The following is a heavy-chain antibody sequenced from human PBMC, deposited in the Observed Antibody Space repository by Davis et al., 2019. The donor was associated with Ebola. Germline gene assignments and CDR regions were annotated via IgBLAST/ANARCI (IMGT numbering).Heavy chain of an antibody. V-gene: IGHV3-23*01. D-gene: IGHD3/OR15-3a*01. Sequence: PGGSLRLSCAASGFTFSTYAMTWVRQAPGKGLEWVSAISGGAGGTHYADSVKGRFTISRDNSKNTLYLQMNSLGAEDTAVYYCAKNFGLLDYWGQGTLVTVSS. J-gene: IGHJ4*02. CDR2: ISGGAGGT. CDR1: GFTFSTYA. CDR3: AKNFGLLDY.